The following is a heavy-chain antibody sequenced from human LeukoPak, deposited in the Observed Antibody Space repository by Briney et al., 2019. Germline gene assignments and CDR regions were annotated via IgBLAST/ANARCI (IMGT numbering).Heavy chain of an antibody. V-gene: IGHV3-23*01. CDR3: ARSLVGATNFDY. J-gene: IGHJ4*02. CDR2: ISRSGDST. D-gene: IGHD1-26*01. CDR1: GFTFSSYA. Sequence: GGSLRLSCAASGFTFSSYAMSWVRQAPGKGLEWVSAISRSGDSTYYADSVKGRFTISRDNSKNTLYLQMNSLRAEDAAVYYCARSLVGATNFDYWGQGTLVTVSS.